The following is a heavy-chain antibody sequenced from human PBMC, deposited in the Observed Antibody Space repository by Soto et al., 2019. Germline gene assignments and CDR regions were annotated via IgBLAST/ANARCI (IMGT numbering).Heavy chain of an antibody. V-gene: IGHV4-4*02. CDR1: VGSISSSNW. CDR2: IYHSGST. CDR3: ARTDDYYDSSGYPFEY. D-gene: IGHD3-22*01. Sequence: PSETLSLTCAVSVGSISSSNWCIWVRQPPGKGLEWIGEIYHSGSTNYNPSLKSRVTISVDKSKNQFYLKLSSVTAADTAVYYCARTDDYYDSSGYPFEYWGQGTLATVS. J-gene: IGHJ4*02.